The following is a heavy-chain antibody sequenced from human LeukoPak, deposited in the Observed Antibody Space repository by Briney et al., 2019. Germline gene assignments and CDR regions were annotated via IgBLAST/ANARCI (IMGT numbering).Heavy chain of an antibody. CDR2: IRYEGSHT. CDR1: GFTFSNYG. D-gene: IGHD1-26*01. Sequence: GGSLRLSCAASGFTFSNYGVHWVRQAPGKGLEWVAFIRYEGSHTYYAESVKGRFTISRDNSKNTLYLQMNSLRAEDTAVYYCAKDRLGAMLYFDYWGQGTLVTVSS. CDR3: AKDRLGAMLYFDY. V-gene: IGHV3-30*02. J-gene: IGHJ4*02.